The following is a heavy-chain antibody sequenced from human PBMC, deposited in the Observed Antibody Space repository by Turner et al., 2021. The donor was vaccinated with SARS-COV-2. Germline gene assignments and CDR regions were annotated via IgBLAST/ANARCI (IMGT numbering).Heavy chain of an antibody. V-gene: IGHV3-23*01. J-gene: IGHJ4*02. Sequence: EVQLLESGGGLVQPGGSLRLSCAASGFTFSSYAMSWVRQTPGKGLEWVSAISGSGGTTYYEDSLKGRFTISRDNSKNTLYLQMNSLRAEDTAVYYCAKADRVMIVVVITLFDYWGQGTLVTVSS. CDR1: GFTFSSYA. CDR3: AKADRVMIVVVITLFDY. D-gene: IGHD3-22*01. CDR2: ISGSGGTT.